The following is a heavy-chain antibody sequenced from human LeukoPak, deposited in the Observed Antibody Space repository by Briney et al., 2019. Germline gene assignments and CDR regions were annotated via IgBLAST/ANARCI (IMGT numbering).Heavy chain of an antibody. Sequence: GGSLRLSCAASGFTFSRYSMNWVRQAPGKGLEWISYINSRSSTIYYADSVKGRFTISRDNAKNSLYLQMNRLGVEDTAVYYCAREPVDSTIPFDCWGQGTLVTVSS. D-gene: IGHD5-24*01. J-gene: IGHJ4*02. CDR3: AREPVDSTIPFDC. V-gene: IGHV3-48*01. CDR2: INSRSSTI. CDR1: GFTFSRYS.